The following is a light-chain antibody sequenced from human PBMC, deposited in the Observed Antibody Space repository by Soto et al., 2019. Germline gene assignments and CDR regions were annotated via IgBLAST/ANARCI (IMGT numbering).Light chain of an antibody. CDR2: EVS. CDR1: SSDVGGYNY. V-gene: IGLV2-8*01. Sequence: QSALTQPPSASGSPGQSVTISCTGTSSDVGGYNYVSWYQQHPGKAPKLMIYEVSDRPSGVPDRFSGSKSSNTASLTVSGLKAEDEADYYCSSYAGSNNFVFGTGTKLTVL. J-gene: IGLJ1*01. CDR3: SSYAGSNNFV.